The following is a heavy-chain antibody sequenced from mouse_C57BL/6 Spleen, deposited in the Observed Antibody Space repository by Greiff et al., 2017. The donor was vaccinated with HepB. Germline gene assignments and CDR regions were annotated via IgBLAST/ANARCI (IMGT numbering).Heavy chain of an antibody. V-gene: IGHV1-69*01. D-gene: IGHD3-2*02. Sequence: QVQLQQPGAELVMPGASVKLSCKASGYTFTSYWMHWVKQRPGQGLEWIGEIDPSDSYTNYNQKFKGKSTLTVDKSSSTAYMQLSSLTAEDAAVYYCTRNEGSTGLFAYWGEGTLVTVSA. CDR2: IDPSDSYT. CDR1: GYTFTSYW. J-gene: IGHJ3*01. CDR3: TRNEGSTGLFAY.